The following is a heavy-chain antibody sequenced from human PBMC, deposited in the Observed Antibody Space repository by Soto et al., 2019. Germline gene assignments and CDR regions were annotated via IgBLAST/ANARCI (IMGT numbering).Heavy chain of an antibody. D-gene: IGHD1-20*01. J-gene: IGHJ3*02. CDR1: GYTFTTYY. CDR2: INPSGGST. V-gene: IGHV1-46*01. Sequence: RASVKVSCKASGYTFTTYYMHWVRQAPGQGLEWMGIINPSGGSTNYAQKFQGRVTMTRDTSTSTVYMELSSLRSEGTAVYYRARPNRRNWNDNAFYIWGQRTMVPFS. CDR3: ARPNRRNWNDNAFYI.